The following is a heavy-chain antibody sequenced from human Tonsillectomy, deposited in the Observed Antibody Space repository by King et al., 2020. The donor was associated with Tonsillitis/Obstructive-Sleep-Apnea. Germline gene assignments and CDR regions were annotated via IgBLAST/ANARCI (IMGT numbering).Heavy chain of an antibody. CDR3: ARDHSGGWPPLYYFDY. D-gene: IGHD6-19*01. Sequence: HVQLVESGGGLVKPGQSLRLSCAVSGFIFSDYYMSWIRQAPGKGLEWVSYISSSSSYTNYADSVKGRFTISRDNAKNSLYLQMNSLRAEDTAVYYCARDHSGGWPPLYYFDYWGQGTLVTVSS. CDR1: GFIFSDYY. J-gene: IGHJ4*02. CDR2: ISSSSSYT. V-gene: IGHV3-11*06.